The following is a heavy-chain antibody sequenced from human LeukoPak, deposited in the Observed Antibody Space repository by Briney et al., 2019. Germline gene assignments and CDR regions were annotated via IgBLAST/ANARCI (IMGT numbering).Heavy chain of an antibody. CDR3: ARGDLRSGYYV. CDR1: GGSFSGYY. D-gene: IGHD3-3*01. J-gene: IGHJ4*02. Sequence: PSETLSLTCAVYGGSFSGYYWSWIRQPPGKGLEWIGEINHSGSTKYTTSLKSRVTLSVDTSKNQFSLKLSSVTAADTAVYYCARGDLRSGYYVWGQGTLVTVSS. CDR2: INHSGST. V-gene: IGHV4-34*01.